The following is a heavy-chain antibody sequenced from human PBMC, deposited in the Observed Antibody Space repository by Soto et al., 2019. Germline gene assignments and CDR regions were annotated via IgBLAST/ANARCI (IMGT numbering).Heavy chain of an antibody. Sequence: SETLSLTCAVYGGSFSGYYWSWIRQPPGKGLEWIGETNHSGSTNYNPSLKSRVTISVDTSKNQFSLKLSSVTAADTAVYYCARVILGGRDGYNPTPFDYWGQGTLVTVSS. CDR2: TNHSGST. CDR1: GGSFSGYY. CDR3: ARVILGGRDGYNPTPFDY. V-gene: IGHV4-34*01. J-gene: IGHJ4*02. D-gene: IGHD5-12*01.